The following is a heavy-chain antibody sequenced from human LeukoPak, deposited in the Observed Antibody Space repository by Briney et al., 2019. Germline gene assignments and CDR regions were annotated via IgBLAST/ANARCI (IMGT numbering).Heavy chain of an antibody. J-gene: IGHJ3*02. CDR2: IYSGGST. V-gene: IGHV3-53*01. D-gene: IGHD2-2*01. CDR1: GFTVSSNY. CDR3: ARVGGGCSSTSCYPLGAFDI. Sequence: PGGSLRLSCAASGFTVSSNYMSSVRQAPGKGLEWVSVIYSGGSTYYADSVKGRFTISRDNSKNTLYLQMNSLRAEDTAVYYCARVGGGCSSTSCYPLGAFDIWGQGTMVTVSS.